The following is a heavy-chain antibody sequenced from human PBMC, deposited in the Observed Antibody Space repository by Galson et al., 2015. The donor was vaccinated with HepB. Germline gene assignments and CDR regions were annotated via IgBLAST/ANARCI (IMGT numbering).Heavy chain of an antibody. D-gene: IGHD4-17*01. CDR3: ARTVYFDN. V-gene: IGHV1-8*01. CDR2: MNVNNGNT. CDR1: GYSFTSHD. Sequence: SVKVSCKASGYSFTSHDINWVRQATGQGLEWMGWMNVNNGNTGYAPKFQGRASMTMNAYISTAYLELFSLNSEDTAVYFTARTVYFDNWGQGTLVTVSS. J-gene: IGHJ4*02.